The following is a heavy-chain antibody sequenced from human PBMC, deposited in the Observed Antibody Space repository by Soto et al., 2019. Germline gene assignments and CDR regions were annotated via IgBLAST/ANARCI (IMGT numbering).Heavy chain of an antibody. CDR3: ARGRYDILTGTAPAPEYGMDV. J-gene: IGHJ6*02. V-gene: IGHV1-2*04. D-gene: IGHD3-9*01. CDR2: INPNSGGT. Sequence: ASVKVSCKASGYTFTGYYMHWVRQAPGQVLEWMGWINPNSGGTNYAQKFQGWVTMTRDTSISTAYMELSRLRSDDTAVYYCARGRYDILTGTAPAPEYGMDVWGQGTTVTVSS. CDR1: GYTFTGYY.